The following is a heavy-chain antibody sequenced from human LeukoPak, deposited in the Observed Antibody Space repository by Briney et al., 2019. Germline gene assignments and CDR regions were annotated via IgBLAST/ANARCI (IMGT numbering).Heavy chain of an antibody. D-gene: IGHD3-16*01. CDR1: GYTFTSYG. V-gene: IGHV1-18*01. Sequence: ASVKVSCKASGYTFTSYGISWVRQAPGQGLEWMGWISAYNGNTNYAQKLQGRVTMTTDTSTSTAYMELRSLRSDDTAVYYCARVVEIRGLFGGKYYFDYWGQGTLVTVSS. CDR3: ARVVEIRGLFGGKYYFDY. J-gene: IGHJ4*02. CDR2: ISAYNGNT.